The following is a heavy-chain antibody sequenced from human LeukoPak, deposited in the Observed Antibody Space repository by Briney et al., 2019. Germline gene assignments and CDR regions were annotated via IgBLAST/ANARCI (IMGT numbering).Heavy chain of an antibody. CDR3: ARETLNCSGGSCHEKHLNNWFDP. CDR2: IIPIFGTA. D-gene: IGHD2-15*01. V-gene: IGHV1-69*13. Sequence: ASVKVSCKASGGTFSSYAISWVRRAPGQGLEWVGGIIPIFGTANYAQKFQGRVTITADESTSTAYMELSSLRSEDTAVYYCARETLNCSGGSCHEKHLNNWFDPWGQGTLVTVSS. J-gene: IGHJ5*02. CDR1: GGTFSSYA.